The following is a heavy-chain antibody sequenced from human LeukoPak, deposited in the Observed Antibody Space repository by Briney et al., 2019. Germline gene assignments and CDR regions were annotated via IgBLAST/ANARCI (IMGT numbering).Heavy chain of an antibody. V-gene: IGHV1-2*02. CDR1: GYTFTSTGYY. CDR3: ARDPTYYADFGVVPFWFDP. Sequence: EASVKVSCLASGYTFTSTGYYIHWVRQAPGQGPEWMGWINPNTGGTLYTEKFQGRVTMTRDTSISTAYMELSRLRSDDTAVYYCARDPTYYADFGVVPFWFDPWGQGTLVTVSS. D-gene: IGHD3-3*01. J-gene: IGHJ5*02. CDR2: INPNTGGT.